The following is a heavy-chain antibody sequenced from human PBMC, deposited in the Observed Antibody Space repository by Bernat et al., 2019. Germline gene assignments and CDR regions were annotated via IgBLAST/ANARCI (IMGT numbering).Heavy chain of an antibody. Sequence: QLQLQESGPGLVKPSETLSLTCTVSGGSISSSSYYWGWIRQPPGKGLEWIGSIYYSGSTYYNPPLKSRVTISVDTSKNQFSLKLSSVTAADTAVYYCASLSHYDFWSGSKIGYYFDYWGQGTLVTVSS. D-gene: IGHD3-3*01. CDR1: GGSISSSSYY. CDR2: IYYSGST. V-gene: IGHV4-39*01. J-gene: IGHJ4*02. CDR3: ASLSHYDFWSGSKIGYYFDY.